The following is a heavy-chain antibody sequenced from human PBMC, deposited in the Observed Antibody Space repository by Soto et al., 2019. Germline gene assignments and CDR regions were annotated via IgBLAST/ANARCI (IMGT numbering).Heavy chain of an antibody. CDR2: ISAYNGNT. CDR1: GYTFTSYG. J-gene: IGHJ4*02. D-gene: IGHD2-15*01. V-gene: IGHV1-18*01. Sequence: GASVKVSCKASGYTFTSYGISWVRQAPGQGLEWMGWISAYNGNTNYAQKLQGRVTTTTDTSTSTAYMELRSLRSDDTAVYYCAREYGPAVITVADYWGQGTLVTVSS. CDR3: AREYGPAVITVADY.